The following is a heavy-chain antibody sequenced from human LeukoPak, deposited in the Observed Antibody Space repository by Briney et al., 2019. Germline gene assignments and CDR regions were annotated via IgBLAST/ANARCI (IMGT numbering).Heavy chain of an antibody. CDR3: ARVILDFWSGSADHKVFDI. D-gene: IGHD3-3*01. Sequence: GASVKVSCKASGYTFTGYYMHWVRQAPGQGLEWMGWINPNSGGTNYAQKFQGWVTMTRDTSISIAYMELSRLRSDDTAVYYCARVILDFWSGSADHKVFDIWGQGTMVTVSS. CDR2: INPNSGGT. V-gene: IGHV1-2*04. J-gene: IGHJ3*02. CDR1: GYTFTGYY.